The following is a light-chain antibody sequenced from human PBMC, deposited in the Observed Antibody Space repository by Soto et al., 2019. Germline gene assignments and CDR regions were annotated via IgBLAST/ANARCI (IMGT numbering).Light chain of an antibody. CDR3: QKYNSAPLT. CDR1: QGIGVY. V-gene: IGKV1-27*01. J-gene: IGKJ4*01. Sequence: DIQMTQSPSSLSASFGDRVTITCRASQGIGVYLAWFQQKPGNAPKLLIYAASTLQSRVPSRFSGSGSGTDFTLTISSLQPEDVATYYCQKYNSAPLTFGGGTKVEIK. CDR2: AAS.